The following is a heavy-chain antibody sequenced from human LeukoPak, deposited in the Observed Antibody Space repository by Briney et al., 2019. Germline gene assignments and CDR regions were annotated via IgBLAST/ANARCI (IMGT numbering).Heavy chain of an antibody. D-gene: IGHD6-19*01. J-gene: IGHJ6*02. CDR2: IYSGGST. Sequence: GGSLRLSCAASGFTVSSNYMSWVRQAPGKGLEWVSVIYSGGSTYYADSVKSRFTISRDNSKNTLYLQMNSLRAEDTAVYYCAREGTEYSSGWYAPYGMDVWGQGTTVTVSS. CDR3: AREGTEYSSGWYAPYGMDV. V-gene: IGHV3-53*01. CDR1: GFTVSSNY.